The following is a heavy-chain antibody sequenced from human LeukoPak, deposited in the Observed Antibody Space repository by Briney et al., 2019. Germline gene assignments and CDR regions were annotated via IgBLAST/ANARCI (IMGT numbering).Heavy chain of an antibody. D-gene: IGHD6-19*01. CDR3: ATAGSILQNGEQWLIMDY. V-gene: IGHV1-24*01. Sequence: VSVKVSCKVSGYTLTDLSVHWVRQAPGKGLEWMGGFDPEDGKTVYAQKFQGRVSMTDDTSTDTAYLDLSSLTFNDTAVYYCATAGSILQNGEQWLIMDYWGQGTLITVSS. J-gene: IGHJ4*02. CDR2: FDPEDGKT. CDR1: GYTLTDLS.